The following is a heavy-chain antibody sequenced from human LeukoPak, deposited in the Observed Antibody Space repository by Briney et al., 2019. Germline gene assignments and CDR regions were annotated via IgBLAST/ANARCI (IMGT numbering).Heavy chain of an antibody. CDR1: GYTFTSYY. Sequence: ASVKVSCKASGYTFTSYYMHWVRQAPGQGLEWMGIINPSGGSTSYAQKFQGRVTMTRDTSTSTVYMELSSLRSEDTAVYYCARDPIYDILTGYYSAHFDYWGQGTLVTVSS. CDR2: INPSGGST. V-gene: IGHV1-46*01. CDR3: ARDPIYDILTGYYSAHFDY. D-gene: IGHD3-9*01. J-gene: IGHJ4*02.